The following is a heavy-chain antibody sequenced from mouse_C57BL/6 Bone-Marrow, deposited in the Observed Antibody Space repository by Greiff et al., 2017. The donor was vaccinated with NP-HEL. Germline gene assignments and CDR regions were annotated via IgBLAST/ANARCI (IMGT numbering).Heavy chain of an antibody. Sequence: VQLKESGAELVKPGASVKMSCKASGYTFTTYPIEWMKQNHGKSLEWIGNFHPYNDDTKYNEKFKGKATLTVEKSSSTVYLELSRLTSDDSAVYYCARGTHRGNYPMDYWGQGTSVTVSS. J-gene: IGHJ4*01. V-gene: IGHV1-47*01. D-gene: IGHD2-1*01. CDR1: GYTFTTYP. CDR3: ARGTHRGNYPMDY. CDR2: FHPYNDDT.